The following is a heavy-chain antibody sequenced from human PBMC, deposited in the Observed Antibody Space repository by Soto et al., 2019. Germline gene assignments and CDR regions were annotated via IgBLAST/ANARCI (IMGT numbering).Heavy chain of an antibody. CDR1: GYTFTSYG. CDR3: ARDAPYLLYYYHRSGRRFDY. D-gene: IGHD3-22*01. CDR2: ISAYNGNT. J-gene: IGHJ4*02. Sequence: ASVKVSCKASGYTFTSYGISWVRQAPGQGLEWMGWISAYNGNTNYAQKFQGRVTMTTDTSTSTAYMELRSLRSDDTAVYYCARDAPYLLYYYHRSGRRFDYWGQGTLVTVSS. V-gene: IGHV1-18*04.